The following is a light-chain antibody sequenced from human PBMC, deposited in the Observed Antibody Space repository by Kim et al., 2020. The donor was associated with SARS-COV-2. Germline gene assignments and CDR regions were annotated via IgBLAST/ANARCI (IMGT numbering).Light chain of an antibody. V-gene: IGLV3-1*01. CDR2: QNT. CDR1: KLREEV. J-gene: IGLJ3*02. CDR3: QSWDSSMWV. Sequence: VSPRQPASLTCSGDKLREEVASWYQQRPGQSPVLVISQNTRRPSGIPARFSGSNSGHTATLPITETQPVVEADYYCQSWDSSMWVFGGGTQLTVL.